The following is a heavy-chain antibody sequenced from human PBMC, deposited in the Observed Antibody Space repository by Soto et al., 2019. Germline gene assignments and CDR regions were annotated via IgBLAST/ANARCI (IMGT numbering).Heavy chain of an antibody. CDR2: IYPDDSRT. CDR1: GDSFTSHW. V-gene: IGHV5-51*01. D-gene: IGHD2-15*01. J-gene: IGHJ4*02. Sequence: GESLKISCKGSGDSFTSHWIAWVRQMPGEGPEWMGIIYPDDSRTMYSPSFQGQVTISADKPINTAYLQWTSLKASDTAIYYCARRYCSGGVCYYFDYWGQGTLVTVSS. CDR3: ARRYCSGGVCYYFDY.